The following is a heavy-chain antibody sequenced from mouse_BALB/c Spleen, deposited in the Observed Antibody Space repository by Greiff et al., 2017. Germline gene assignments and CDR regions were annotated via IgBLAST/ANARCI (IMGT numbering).Heavy chain of an antibody. J-gene: IGHJ4*01. D-gene: IGHD2-14*01. CDR1: GFSLTSYG. CDR3: ARSKVRRSYAMDY. CDR2: IWAGGST. V-gene: IGHV2-9*02. Sequence: VKLVESGPGLVAPSQSLSITCTVSGFSLTSYGVHWVRQPPGKGLEWLGVIWAGGSTNYNSALMSRLSISKDNSKSQVFLKMNSLQTDDTAMYYCARSKVRRSYAMDYWGQGTSVTVSS.